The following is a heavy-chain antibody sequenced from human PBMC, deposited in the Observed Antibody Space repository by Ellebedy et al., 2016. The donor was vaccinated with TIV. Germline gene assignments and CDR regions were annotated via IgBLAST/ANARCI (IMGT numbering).Heavy chain of an antibody. V-gene: IGHV1-18*01. J-gene: IGHJ4*02. CDR2: IGAYNDDT. D-gene: IGHD2-2*01. Sequence: ASVKVSXXASGYSFINYGISWVRQAPGQGLEWMGWIGAYNDDTNYAQKMQGRVAMTADTSTSTAYMELRSLRSDDTAVYYCARNWVRVVPAAMYGNFDYWGQGTLVTVSS. CDR1: GYSFINYG. CDR3: ARNWVRVVPAAMYGNFDY.